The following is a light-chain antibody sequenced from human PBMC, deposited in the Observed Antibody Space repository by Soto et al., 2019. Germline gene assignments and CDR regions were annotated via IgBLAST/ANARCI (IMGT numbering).Light chain of an antibody. CDR2: EVS. Sequence: QSALTQPASVSGSPGQSITISCTETNSDVGGYDYVSWYQQHPVKAPQLMIYEVSNRPSWISTRFSGSKSGNTASLTISGLQGEDEADYFCTSYIRGNTVFGGGTKVTVL. V-gene: IGLV2-14*01. CDR3: TSYIRGNTV. J-gene: IGLJ2*01. CDR1: NSDVGGYDY.